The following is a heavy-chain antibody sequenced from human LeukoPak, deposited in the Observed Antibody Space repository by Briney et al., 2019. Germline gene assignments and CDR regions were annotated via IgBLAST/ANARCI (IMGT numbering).Heavy chain of an antibody. D-gene: IGHD6-13*01. CDR3: ARDLSTSSEDWWDY. Sequence: PGGSLRLSCAASGFTFSDFYMSWIRQAPGKGLEWISYISSSGSSIYYADSVRGRFTISRDNAKNSLYLQMHTLRAEDTAVYYCARDLSTSSEDWWDYWGQGTLVTVSS. J-gene: IGHJ4*02. V-gene: IGHV3-11*01. CDR1: GFTFSDFY. CDR2: ISSSGSSI.